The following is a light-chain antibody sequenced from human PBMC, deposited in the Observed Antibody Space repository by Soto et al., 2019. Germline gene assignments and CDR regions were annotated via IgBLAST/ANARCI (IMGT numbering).Light chain of an antibody. CDR1: QGISSY. CDR3: QQYYSYPYT. V-gene: IGKV1-8*01. CDR2: AAS. J-gene: IGKJ2*01. Sequence: IQMTQSPSSLSASVGDRVTISCRASQGISSYLAWYQQKPGKAPKLLIYAASTLQSGVPSRFSGSGSGTDFTLTISCLQSEDFATYYCQQYYSYPYTFGQGTKVDIK.